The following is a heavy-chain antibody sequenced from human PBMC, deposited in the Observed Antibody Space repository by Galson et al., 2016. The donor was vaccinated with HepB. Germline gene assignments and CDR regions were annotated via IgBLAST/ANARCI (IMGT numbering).Heavy chain of an antibody. J-gene: IGHJ4*02. V-gene: IGHV3-11*04. Sequence: SLRLSCAASGFTFGDYYMTWIRQAPGKGLEWVSYISTSGTNTYYADSVKGRFTISRDNAMNSLYVQMNSLRVEDAALYYCARNPGYITAAPFFDYWGQGTLVTVSS. CDR2: ISTSGTNT. CDR1: GFTFGDYY. D-gene: IGHD5-24*01. CDR3: ARNPGYITAAPFFDY.